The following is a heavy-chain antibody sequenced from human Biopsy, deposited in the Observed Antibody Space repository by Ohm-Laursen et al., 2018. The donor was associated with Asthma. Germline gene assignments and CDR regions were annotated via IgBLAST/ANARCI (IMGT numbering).Heavy chain of an antibody. D-gene: IGHD4-17*01. V-gene: IGHV3-53*01. CDR1: GFTVSRDH. CDR2: IYSGGTS. Sequence: SLRLSCAASGFTVSRDHMFWVRQAPGKGLEWVSVIYSGGTSHTADSVRGRFTISRGNSKNSLHLEMNSLRAEDTAVYYCARVAYGDLTCFDPWGQGTLVTVSS. CDR3: ARVAYGDLTCFDP. J-gene: IGHJ5*02.